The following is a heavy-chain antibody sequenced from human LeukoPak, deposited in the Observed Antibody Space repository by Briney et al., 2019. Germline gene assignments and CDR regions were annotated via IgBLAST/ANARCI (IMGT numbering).Heavy chain of an antibody. J-gene: IGHJ6*04. CDR1: GFTFSSYS. CDR3: AELGITMIGGV. D-gene: IGHD3-10*02. V-gene: IGHV3-21*01. CDR2: ISSSSSYI. Sequence: GGSLRLSCAASGFTFSSYSMNWVRQAPGKGLEWVSSISSSSSYIYYADSVKGRFTIARDNAKNSLYLQMNSLRAEDTAVYYCAELGITMIGGVWGKGTTVTISS.